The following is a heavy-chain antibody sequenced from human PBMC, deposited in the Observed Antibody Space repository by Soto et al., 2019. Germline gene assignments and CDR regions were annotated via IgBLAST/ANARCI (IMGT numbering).Heavy chain of an antibody. D-gene: IGHD7-27*01. CDR1: GFTFSRYW. V-gene: IGHV3-74*01. CDR2: IYSDGSST. Sequence: EVHLVESGGCLAQPWGSLRLSSAASGFTFSRYWMHWVRQAQGKGLVWVSRIYSDGSSTSYADSVKGRFTISRYNGKNSLYLHMSSLRAEDTAVYYCSSATISGVPDFWGRGTLVAVSS. CDR3: SSATISGVPDF. J-gene: IGHJ4*02.